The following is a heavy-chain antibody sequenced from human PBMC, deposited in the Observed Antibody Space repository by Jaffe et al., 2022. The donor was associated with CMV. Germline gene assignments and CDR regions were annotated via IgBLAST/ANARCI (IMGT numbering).Heavy chain of an antibody. CDR1: GGSFSGYY. V-gene: IGHV4-34*01. Sequence: QVQLQQWGAGLLKPSETLSLTCAVYGGSFSGYYWSWIRQPPGKGLEWIGEINHSGSTNYNPSLKSRVTISVDTSKNQFSLKLSSVTAADTAVYYCARGPLSIVGATTRFDYWGQGTLVTVSS. CDR2: INHSGST. CDR3: ARGPLSIVGATTRFDY. J-gene: IGHJ4*02. D-gene: IGHD1-26*01.